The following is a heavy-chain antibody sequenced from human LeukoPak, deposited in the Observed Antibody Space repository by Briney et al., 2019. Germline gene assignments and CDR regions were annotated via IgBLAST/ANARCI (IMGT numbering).Heavy chain of an antibody. V-gene: IGHV3-48*03. CDR1: GFTFSSYE. CDR2: ISSSGSTI. Sequence: PGGSLRLSCAASGFTFSSYEMNWVRQAPGKGLEWVSYISSSGSTIYYADSVKGRFTISRDNAKNSLYLQMNSLRAGDTAVYYCARDQYYYDSLDAFDIWGQGTMVTVSS. D-gene: IGHD3-22*01. J-gene: IGHJ3*02. CDR3: ARDQYYYDSLDAFDI.